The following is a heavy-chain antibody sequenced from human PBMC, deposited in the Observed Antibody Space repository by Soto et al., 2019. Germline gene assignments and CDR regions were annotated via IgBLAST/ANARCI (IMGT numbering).Heavy chain of an antibody. CDR1: GVTLSRYS. CDR3: VRDRDYAFDY. J-gene: IGHJ4*02. V-gene: IGHV3-48*01. CDR2: IGGRIDAK. D-gene: IGHD4-17*01. Sequence: GGALRLSFAASGVTLSRYSLNLIRQAPGKGLEWLSYIGGRIDAKTYADSVKGRFTISRDNAKTSLYLQMNSLGTEDTAIYYCVRDRDYAFDYWGQGILVTVSS.